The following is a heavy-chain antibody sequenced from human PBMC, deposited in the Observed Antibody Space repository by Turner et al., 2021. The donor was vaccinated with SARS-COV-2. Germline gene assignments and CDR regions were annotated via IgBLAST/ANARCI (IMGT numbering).Heavy chain of an antibody. CDR2: IYYSGST. CDR3: ATSTVAGTELNYYGMDV. CDR1: GGCISSSSYY. V-gene: IGHV4-39*01. Sequence: QLQLQESGPGRVKPSETLSLPCTVSGGCISSSSYYWGWIRQPPGKGLEWIGSIYYSGSTYYNPSLKSRVTISVDTSKNQFSLKLSSVTAADTAVYYCATSTVAGTELNYYGMDVWGQGTTVTVSS. D-gene: IGHD6-13*01. J-gene: IGHJ6*02.